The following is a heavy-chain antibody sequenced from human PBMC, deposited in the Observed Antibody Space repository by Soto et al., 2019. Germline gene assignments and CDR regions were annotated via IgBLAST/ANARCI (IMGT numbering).Heavy chain of an antibody. CDR3: ARRIGAVGVD. V-gene: IGHV5-51*01. CDR2: IYPDNSET. Sequence: GESLKMSCKASGYSFTNYWIGWVRQMPGKGLEWMGIIYPDNSETRYTPSFQGQVSISADKSISTAYLQWSSLRSSDTAMYYCARRIGAVGVDWGQGTLVTVSS. D-gene: IGHD6-19*01. CDR1: GYSFTNYW. J-gene: IGHJ4*02.